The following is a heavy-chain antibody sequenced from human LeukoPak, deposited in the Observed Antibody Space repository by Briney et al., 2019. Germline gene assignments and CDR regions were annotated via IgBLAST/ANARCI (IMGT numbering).Heavy chain of an antibody. Sequence: SQTLSLTCTVSGGSVSSGSYYWSWIRQPPGKGLEWIGYIYYSGSTNYNPSLKSRVTISVDTSKNQFSLKLSSVTAADTAVYYCARAEIVATGWFDPWGQGTLVTVSS. D-gene: IGHD5-12*01. CDR2: IYYSGST. CDR1: GGSVSSGSYY. V-gene: IGHV4-61*01. CDR3: ARAEIVATGWFDP. J-gene: IGHJ5*02.